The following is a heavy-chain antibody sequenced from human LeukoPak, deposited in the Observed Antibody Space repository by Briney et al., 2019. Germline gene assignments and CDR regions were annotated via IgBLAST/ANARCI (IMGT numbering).Heavy chain of an antibody. V-gene: IGHV4-59*08. CDR3: ARQAGVVVVAATSVGWFDP. CDR2: MYYSGST. Sequence: SETLSLTCTVSGGSVSSYYWSWIRQPPGKGLEWIGYMYYSGSTNYNPSLKSRVTISIDTSKNQFSLKLSSVTAADTAVYYCARQAGVVVVAATSVGWFDPWGQGTLVTVSS. CDR1: GGSVSSYY. D-gene: IGHD2-15*01. J-gene: IGHJ5*02.